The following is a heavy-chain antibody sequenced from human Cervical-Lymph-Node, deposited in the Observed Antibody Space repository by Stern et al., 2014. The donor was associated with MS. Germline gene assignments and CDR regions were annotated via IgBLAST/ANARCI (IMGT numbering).Heavy chain of an antibody. D-gene: IGHD6-13*01. J-gene: IGHJ5*02. Sequence: QLQLQESGPGLVKPSQTLSLTCTVSGGSISSGGYYWSWIRQHPGKGLEWIGYISHSGSTSYNPSLTSRVTISVDTSKNQFSLKLSSVTAADTAVYYCARVPSSWQNWFDPWAREPWSPSPQ. CDR1: GGSISSGGYY. CDR3: ARVPSSWQNWFDP. V-gene: IGHV4-31*03. CDR2: ISHSGST.